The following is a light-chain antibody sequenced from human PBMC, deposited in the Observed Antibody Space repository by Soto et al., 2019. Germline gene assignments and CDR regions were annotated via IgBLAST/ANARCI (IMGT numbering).Light chain of an antibody. CDR3: QQYNSYPYT. V-gene: IGKV1-5*01. CDR1: QSIRTW. CDR2: DAS. Sequence: DIQMTQSPSTVSASVGDGVTITCRASQSIRTWLAWYQQKPGNPPKLLIYDASTLESEVSSGFSGSGSGTEFTLTISSLQPDDFATYYCQQYNSYPYTFGQGTKLEIK. J-gene: IGKJ2*01.